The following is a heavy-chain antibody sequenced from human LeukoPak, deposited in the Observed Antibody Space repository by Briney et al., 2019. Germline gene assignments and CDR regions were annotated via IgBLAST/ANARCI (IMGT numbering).Heavy chain of an antibody. Sequence: ASVKVSCKASGYTFTSYDINWVRQATGQGLEWMGWMNPNSGNTAYAQKFQGRVTMTRNTSISTAYMELSSLRSEDTAVYYCAREFWGDSYNNGVGFDYWGQGTLVTVSS. V-gene: IGHV1-8*01. CDR3: AREFWGDSYNNGVGFDY. CDR1: GYTFTSYD. J-gene: IGHJ4*02. D-gene: IGHD5-24*01. CDR2: MNPNSGNT.